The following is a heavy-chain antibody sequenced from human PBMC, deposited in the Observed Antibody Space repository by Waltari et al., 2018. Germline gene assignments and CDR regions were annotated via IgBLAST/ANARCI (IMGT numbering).Heavy chain of an antibody. Sequence: QVQLVESGGGVVQPGRSLRLSCAASGFPFSSSPFPGVRQAPGKGLEWVAVIWYDGSYKFYADSVKGRFSISRDNPKNTLHLQMDSLRAEDSAIYYCAKDGSASRLVRYYLDSWGPGTLVTVSS. D-gene: IGHD2-8*02. CDR2: IWYDGSYK. CDR3: AKDGSASRLVRYYLDS. J-gene: IGHJ4*02. CDR1: GFPFSSSP. V-gene: IGHV3-33*06.